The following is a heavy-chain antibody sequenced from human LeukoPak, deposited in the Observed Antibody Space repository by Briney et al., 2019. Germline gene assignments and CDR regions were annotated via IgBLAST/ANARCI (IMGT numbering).Heavy chain of an antibody. J-gene: IGHJ4*02. CDR1: GFTVSSNY. CDR2: IYSGGST. Sequence: AGSLRLSCAASGFTVSSNYMSWVRQAPGKGLEWVSGIYSGGSTYYADSVKGRFTISRDNSKNTLYLQMNSLGAEDTAVYYCASRLRTAMYSGGYDYWGQGTLVTVSS. CDR3: ASRLRTAMYSGGYDY. D-gene: IGHD5-18*01. V-gene: IGHV3-53*01.